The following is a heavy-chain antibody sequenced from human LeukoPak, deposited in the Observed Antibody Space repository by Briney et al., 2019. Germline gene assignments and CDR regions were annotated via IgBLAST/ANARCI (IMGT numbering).Heavy chain of an antibody. CDR2: IIPIFGTA. D-gene: IGHD2-2*01. J-gene: IGHJ4*02. V-gene: IGHV1-69*13. Sequence: ASVKVSCKASGYTFTSYDISWVRQAPGQGLEWMGGIIPIFGTANYAQKFQGRVTITADESTSTAYMELSSLRSEDTAVYYCARDRDYCSSTSCSPWGIFDYWGQGTLVTVSS. CDR1: GYTFTSYD. CDR3: ARDRDYCSSTSCSPWGIFDY.